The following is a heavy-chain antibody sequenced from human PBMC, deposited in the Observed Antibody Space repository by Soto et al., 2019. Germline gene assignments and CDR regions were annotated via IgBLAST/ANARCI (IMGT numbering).Heavy chain of an antibody. CDR2: IGTAGDT. J-gene: IGHJ6*02. D-gene: IGHD1-26*01. CDR3: ARSLKNKWSQPPTSGMHV. CDR1: GCTFRSYD. Sequence: PGGSLRHSCAASGCTFRSYDMHWVRQATGKGLEWVSAIGTAGDTYYPGSVKGRFTISRENAKNSLYLQMNSLRAGDTAVYYCARSLKNKWSQPPTSGMHVWSHVPTVTVTS. V-gene: IGHV3-13*01.